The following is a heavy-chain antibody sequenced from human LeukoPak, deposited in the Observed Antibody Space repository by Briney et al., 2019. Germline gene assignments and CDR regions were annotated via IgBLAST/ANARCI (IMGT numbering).Heavy chain of an antibody. CDR1: GFTFSSYA. CDR2: ISGSGGST. V-gene: IGHV3-23*01. J-gene: IGHJ4*02. Sequence: GGSLRLSCAASGFTFSSYAMSWVRQAPGKGLEWVSTISGSGGSTYYADSVKGRFTISRDNSKNTLYLQMNSLRAEDTAVYYCAKDDTTVTTSGTSEQGFDYWGQGTLVTVSS. CDR3: AKDDTTVTTSGTSEQGFDY. D-gene: IGHD4-17*01.